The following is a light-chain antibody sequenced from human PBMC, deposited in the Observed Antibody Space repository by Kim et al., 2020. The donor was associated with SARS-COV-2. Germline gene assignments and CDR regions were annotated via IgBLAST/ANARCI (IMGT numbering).Light chain of an antibody. CDR3: QYYKDASL. V-gene: IGKV1-27*01. J-gene: IGKJ1*01. CDR2: AAS. CDR1: QGISSY. Sequence: IQMTQSPSSLSASVGERVTITCRASQGISSYLAWYQQKPGKVPQLLIYAASTLQSGVPPRFSGSASGTDFTLTISTLQPEDVATYYCQYYKDASLFGQGTKVDIK.